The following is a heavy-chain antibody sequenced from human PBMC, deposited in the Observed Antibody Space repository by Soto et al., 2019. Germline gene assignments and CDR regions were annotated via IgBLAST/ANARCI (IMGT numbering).Heavy chain of an antibody. CDR2: ISAYNGNT. CDR3: ARVSGGSLWGAPRSFEY. V-gene: IGHV1-18*01. CDR1: GYTFTSYG. J-gene: IGHJ4*02. Sequence: ASVKVSCKASGYTFTSYGISWVRQAPGQGLEWMGWISAYNGNTNYAQKLQGRVTMTTDTSTSTAYMELRSLRSDDTAVYHCARVSGGSLWGAPRSFEYWGQGTLVTVSS. D-gene: IGHD3-10*01.